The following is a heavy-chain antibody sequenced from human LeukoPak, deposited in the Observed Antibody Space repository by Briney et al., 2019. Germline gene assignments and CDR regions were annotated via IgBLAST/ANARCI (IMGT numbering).Heavy chain of an antibody. J-gene: IGHJ4*02. Sequence: GTSLRLSCAASGFTFISYAIHWVRQAPGKGLEWVAVISFHGTDTFYADSVKGRLTISRDNSKNTLYLQMSSLRGDDTAVYYCARRNSGRAKVGATRGFDYWGQGTLVTVSS. D-gene: IGHD1-26*01. CDR1: GFTFISYA. CDR2: ISFHGTDT. CDR3: ARRNSGRAKVGATRGFDY. V-gene: IGHV3-30*04.